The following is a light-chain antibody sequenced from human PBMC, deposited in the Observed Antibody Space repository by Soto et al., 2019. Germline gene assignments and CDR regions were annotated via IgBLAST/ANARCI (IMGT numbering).Light chain of an antibody. V-gene: IGKV3-15*01. Sequence: EIVMTQSPATLSVSPGERATLSCRASQSVDINLAWYQKKAGQAPRLLISGASTRATGVPGRFSGSGSGTEFALTINSLQSEDFAVYFCQQYNTGPQTFGQGTTGDIK. CDR3: QQYNTGPQT. CDR2: GAS. J-gene: IGKJ1*01. CDR1: QSVDIN.